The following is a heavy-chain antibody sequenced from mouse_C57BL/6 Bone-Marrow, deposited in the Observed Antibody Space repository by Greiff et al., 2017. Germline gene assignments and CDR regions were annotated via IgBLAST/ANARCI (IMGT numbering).Heavy chain of an antibody. CDR2: ISDGGSYT. CDR3: AREEGLPFAY. CDR1: GFTFSSYA. Sequence: EVKLVESGGGLVKPGGSLKLSCAASGFTFSSYAMSWVRQTPEKRLEWVATISDGGSYTYYPDNVKGRFTISRDNAKNNLYLQMSHLKSEDTAMYYCAREEGLPFAYWGQGTLVTVSA. V-gene: IGHV5-4*01. J-gene: IGHJ3*01. D-gene: IGHD2-4*01.